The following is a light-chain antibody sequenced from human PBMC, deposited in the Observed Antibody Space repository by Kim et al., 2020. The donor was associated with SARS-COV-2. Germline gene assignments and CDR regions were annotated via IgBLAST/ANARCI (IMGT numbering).Light chain of an antibody. J-gene: IGLJ2*01. Sequence: VSPGQTASITCSGDKLGDKYACWYQQKPGQSPVLVIYQDSKRPAGIPERFSGSNSGNTATLTIRGTQAMDEADYYCQAWDSSTVVFGGGTQLTVL. CDR2: QDS. V-gene: IGLV3-1*01. CDR3: QAWDSSTVV. CDR1: KLGDKY.